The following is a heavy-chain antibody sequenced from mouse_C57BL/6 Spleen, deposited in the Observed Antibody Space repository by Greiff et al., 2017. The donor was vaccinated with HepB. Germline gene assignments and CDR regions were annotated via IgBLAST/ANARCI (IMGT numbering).Heavy chain of an antibody. CDR3: ARHGFYDGYYEDAMDY. Sequence: VKLMESGPGLVAPSQSLSITCTVSGFSLTSYGVHWVRQPPGKGLEWLVVIWSDGSTTYNSALKSRLSISKDNSKSQVFLKMNSLQTDDTAMYYCARHGFYDGYYEDAMDYWGQGTSVTVSS. CDR2: IWSDGST. V-gene: IGHV2-6-1*01. J-gene: IGHJ4*01. D-gene: IGHD2-3*01. CDR1: GFSLTSYG.